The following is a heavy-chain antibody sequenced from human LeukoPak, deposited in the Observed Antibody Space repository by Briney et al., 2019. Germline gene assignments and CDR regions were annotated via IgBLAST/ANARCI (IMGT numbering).Heavy chain of an antibody. Sequence: SETLSLTCAVYGGSFSGYYWSWIRQPPGKGLEWIGEINHNGSINYNPSLKSRVTISVDTSKNQFSLKLSSVTAADTAVYYCARRKSDRSSWFPGISNYFDYWGQGALVTVSS. CDR2: INHNGSI. V-gene: IGHV4-34*01. CDR1: GGSFSGYY. D-gene: IGHD6-13*01. CDR3: ARRKSDRSSWFPGISNYFDY. J-gene: IGHJ4*02.